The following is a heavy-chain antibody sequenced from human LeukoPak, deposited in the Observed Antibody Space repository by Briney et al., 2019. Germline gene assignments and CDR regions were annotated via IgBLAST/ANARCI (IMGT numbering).Heavy chain of an antibody. CDR3: ARYSGSYEVNYYYYYGMDV. Sequence: PGGSLRLSCAASGFTFSNYWMSWVRQAPGKGLEWVANIKQDGSEKYYVDSVKGRFTISRDNAKNSLYLQMNSLRAEDTAVYYCARYSGSYEVNYYYYYGMDVWGQGATVTVSS. V-gene: IGHV3-7*03. J-gene: IGHJ6*02. CDR1: GFTFSNYW. D-gene: IGHD1-26*01. CDR2: IKQDGSEK.